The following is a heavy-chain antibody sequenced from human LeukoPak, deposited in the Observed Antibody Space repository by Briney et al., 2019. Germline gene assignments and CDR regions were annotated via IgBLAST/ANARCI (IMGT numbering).Heavy chain of an antibody. D-gene: IGHD3-10*01. Sequence: SETLSLTWTVSGXSISSYYWSWIRQPPGKGLEWIGYIYYSGSTHYTPSLKSRVTISVAPSKNQFSLKLSSVSAADTAVYYCARVMVRGVIPWFDPWGQGTLVTVSS. CDR1: GXSISSYY. J-gene: IGHJ5*02. CDR2: IYYSGST. CDR3: ARVMVRGVIPWFDP. V-gene: IGHV4-59*01.